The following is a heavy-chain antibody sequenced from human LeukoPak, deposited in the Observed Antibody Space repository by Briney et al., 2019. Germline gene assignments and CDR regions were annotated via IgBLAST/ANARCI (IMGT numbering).Heavy chain of an antibody. J-gene: IGHJ2*01. Sequence: SETLSLTCTVSGGSISSSSYYWGWIRQPPGKGLEWIGYIYSNGITSYSPSLRSRGTISIATSKNQFSLRLKSVTAADTAIYYCARRAYYDSSGYSPASGYFDLGGRGTLVSVSS. CDR2: IYSNGIT. V-gene: IGHV4-61*05. CDR3: ARRAYYDSSGYSPASGYFDL. CDR1: GGSISSSSYY. D-gene: IGHD3-22*01.